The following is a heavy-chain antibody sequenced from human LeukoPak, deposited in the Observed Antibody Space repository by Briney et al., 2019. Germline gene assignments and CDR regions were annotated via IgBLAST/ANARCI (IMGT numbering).Heavy chain of an antibody. V-gene: IGHV3-23*01. CDR2: ISGSGGST. J-gene: IGHJ4*02. CDR1: GFTFSSYS. Sequence: PGGSLRLSCAASGFTFSSYSMNWVRQAPGKGLEWVSAISGSGGSTYYADSVKGRFTISRDNSKNTLYLQMNSLRAEDTAVYYCAKDWDKGGYYKDYWGQGTLVTVSS. CDR3: AKDWDKGGYYKDY. D-gene: IGHD3-3*01.